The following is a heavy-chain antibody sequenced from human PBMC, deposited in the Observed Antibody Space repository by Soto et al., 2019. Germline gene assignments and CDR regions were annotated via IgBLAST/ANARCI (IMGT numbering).Heavy chain of an antibody. D-gene: IGHD3-22*01. V-gene: IGHV1-69*06. J-gene: IGHJ4*02. CDR3: ARWAYYYDSSGYYHDY. Sequence: SVKVSCKASVGTFSSYAISWVRQAPGQGLEWMGGIIPIFGTANYAQKFQGRVTITAGKSTSTAYMELSSLRSEDTAVYYCARWAYYYDSSGYYHDYWGQGNLVTVSS. CDR1: VGTFSSYA. CDR2: IIPIFGTA.